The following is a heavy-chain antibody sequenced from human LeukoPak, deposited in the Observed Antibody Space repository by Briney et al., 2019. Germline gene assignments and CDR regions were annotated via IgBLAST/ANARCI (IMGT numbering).Heavy chain of an antibody. CDR2: IIPILSIA. V-gene: IGHV1-69*02. CDR1: GGTSSSYT. J-gene: IGHJ4*02. D-gene: IGHD3-10*01. Sequence: SVKDSCKASGGTSSSYTISWERQAPEQGSGWMGRIIPILSIANYAQKYQGRVTITADKSTSTAYMELSSLRSEDTAVYYCARGMRGVIRSFDYWGQGTLVTVSS. CDR3: ARGMRGVIRSFDY.